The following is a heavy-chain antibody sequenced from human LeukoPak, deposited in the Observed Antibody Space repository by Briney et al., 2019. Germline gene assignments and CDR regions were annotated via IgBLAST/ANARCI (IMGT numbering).Heavy chain of an antibody. CDR1: GGSISSYY. J-gene: IGHJ4*02. D-gene: IGHD5-24*01. Sequence: SETLSLTCTVSGGSISSYYWSWIRQPAGKGLEWIGRIFSSGYTNYNPALISRVTISLDTSKNQFSLKLSSVTAADTAIYFCASTRATRDASNRVAYWGQGTLVTVSS. CDR3: ASTRATRDASNRVAY. V-gene: IGHV4-4*07. CDR2: IFSSGYT.